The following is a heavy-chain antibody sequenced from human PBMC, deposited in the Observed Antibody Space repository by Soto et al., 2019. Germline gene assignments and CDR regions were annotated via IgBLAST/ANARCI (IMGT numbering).Heavy chain of an antibody. D-gene: IGHD3-10*01. J-gene: IGHJ6*02. CDR3: ARDQGTVKYNYYYYGMDV. Sequence: QVQLVESGGGLVKPGGSLRLSCAASGFTFSDYYMSWIRQAPGKGLEYISYISSSGRTIYYADSVKGRFTISRDNAKNSLYLQMNSLRAEDTAVYFCARDQGTVKYNYYYYGMDVWGQGTTVTASS. CDR2: ISSSGRTI. CDR1: GFTFSDYY. V-gene: IGHV3-11*01.